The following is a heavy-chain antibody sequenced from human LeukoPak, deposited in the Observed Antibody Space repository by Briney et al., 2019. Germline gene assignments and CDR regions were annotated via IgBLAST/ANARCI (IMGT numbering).Heavy chain of an antibody. D-gene: IGHD3-10*01. CDR3: ARGPMVRGVIIRGNWFDP. CDR2: INHSGST. J-gene: IGHJ5*02. CDR1: GGSFSGDY. V-gene: IGHV4-34*01. Sequence: SETLSFTCAVYGGSFSGDYWSCIRQPPGKGLEWIGEINHSGSTNYNPSLKSRVTISVDTSKNQFSLKLSSVTAADTAVYYCARGPMVRGVIIRGNWFDPWGQGTLVTASS.